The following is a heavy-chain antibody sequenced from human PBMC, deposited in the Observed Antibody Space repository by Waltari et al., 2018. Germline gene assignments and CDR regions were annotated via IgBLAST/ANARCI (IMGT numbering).Heavy chain of an antibody. CDR2: VNHSGST. J-gene: IGHJ4*02. Sequence: QVQLQQWGAGLLKPSETLSLTCAVYGGSFSGYYWSWIRQPPGKGLAWIGEVNHSGSTSYTPSLKSRVTISVDTSKNQFSLKLSSVTAADTAVYYCARGGGSGWYIDYWGQGTLVTVSS. CDR3: ARGGGSGWYIDY. D-gene: IGHD6-19*01. CDR1: GGSFSGYY. V-gene: IGHV4-34*01.